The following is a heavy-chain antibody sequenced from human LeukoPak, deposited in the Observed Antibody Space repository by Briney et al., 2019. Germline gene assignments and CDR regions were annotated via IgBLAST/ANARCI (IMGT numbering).Heavy chain of an antibody. CDR3: ARQLGPAAAGY. CDR1: GYSFTSYW. J-gene: IGHJ4*02. V-gene: IGHV5-51*01. Sequence: GASLQISCQGSGYSFTSYWIGWVRQMPGKGLEWMGIIYPGDSDTRYSPSFQGQVTISADKSISTAYLQWSSLKASDTAMYYCARQLGPAAAGYWGQGTLVTVSS. CDR2: IYPGDSDT. D-gene: IGHD6-13*01.